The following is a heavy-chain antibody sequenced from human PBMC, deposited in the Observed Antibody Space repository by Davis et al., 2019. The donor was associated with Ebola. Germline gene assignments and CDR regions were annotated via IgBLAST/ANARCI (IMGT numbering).Heavy chain of an antibody. Sequence: ASVKVSCKAFGYTFTTGYTFTSYAMHWVRQAPGQRLEWMGWINPGTGNTEYSQRFQGRVTITRDTSATTVYMDLSSLRSEDTAVYYCARGRRGYDSSGYYNYFDYWGQGTLVTVSS. CDR3: ARGRRGYDSSGYYNYFDY. J-gene: IGHJ4*02. CDR1: GYTFTSYA. D-gene: IGHD3-22*01. CDR2: INPGTGNT. V-gene: IGHV1-3*01.